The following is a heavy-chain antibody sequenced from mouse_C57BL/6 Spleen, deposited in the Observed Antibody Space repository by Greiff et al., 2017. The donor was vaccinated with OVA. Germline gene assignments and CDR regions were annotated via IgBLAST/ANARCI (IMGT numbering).Heavy chain of an antibody. V-gene: IGHV1-54*01. J-gene: IGHJ1*03. D-gene: IGHD1-1*01. Sequence: VQLQQSGAELVRPGTSVKVSCKASGYAFTNYLIEWVKQRPGQGLEWIGVINPGSGGTNYNEKFKGKATLTADKSSSTAYMQLSSLTSEDSAVYFCARRDYGGVWGTGTTVTVSS. CDR1: GYAFTNYL. CDR2: INPGSGGT. CDR3: ARRDYGGV.